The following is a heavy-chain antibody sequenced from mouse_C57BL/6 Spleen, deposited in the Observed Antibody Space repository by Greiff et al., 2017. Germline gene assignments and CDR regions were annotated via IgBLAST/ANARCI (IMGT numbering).Heavy chain of an antibody. CDR2: ISYDGSN. D-gene: IGHD3-2*02. Sequence: EVQLVESGPGLVKPSPSLSLTCSVTGYSITSGYYWNWIRQFPGNKLECMGYISYDGSNNYNPSLKNRISVTRDTTKTQMFLKLNSVTTEDTATYYCARTAQATGDYWGQGTSLTVSS. CDR3: ARTAQATGDY. J-gene: IGHJ4*01. CDR1: GYSITSGYY. V-gene: IGHV3-6*01.